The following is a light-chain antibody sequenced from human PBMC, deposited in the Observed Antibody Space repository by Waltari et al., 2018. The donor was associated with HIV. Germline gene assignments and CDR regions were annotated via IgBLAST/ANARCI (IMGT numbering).Light chain of an antibody. CDR2: PAS. Sequence: DVQMTQSPSSLSASVGDRVTITCRAGQGIGESLTWFQQKPGKAPKPLIDPASTLQSGVPSKFTGSASGTDFTLTISSLQPEDFATYYCLQYKTYPFTFGGGTKVE. V-gene: IGKV1-16*02. CDR3: LQYKTYPFT. J-gene: IGKJ4*01. CDR1: QGIGES.